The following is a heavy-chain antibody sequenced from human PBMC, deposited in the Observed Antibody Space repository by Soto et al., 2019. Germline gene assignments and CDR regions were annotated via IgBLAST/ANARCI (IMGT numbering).Heavy chain of an antibody. J-gene: IGHJ4*02. V-gene: IGHV3-33*01. CDR2: IWYDGSNK. CDR1: GFTFSSYG. D-gene: IGHD5-12*01. Sequence: GGSLRLSCAASGFTFSSYGMHWVRQAPGKGLEWVAVIWYDGSNKYYADSVKGRFTISRDNSKNTLYLQMNSLRAEDTAVYYCARKSGYDLVDYWGQGALVTVSS. CDR3: ARKSGYDLVDY.